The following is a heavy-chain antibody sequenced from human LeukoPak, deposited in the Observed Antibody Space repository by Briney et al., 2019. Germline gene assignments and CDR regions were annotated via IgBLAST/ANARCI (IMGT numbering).Heavy chain of an antibody. V-gene: IGHV3-74*03. J-gene: IGHJ4*02. CDR2: VNDDGSST. D-gene: IGHD5/OR15-5a*01. CDR3: AKGGLRVTDY. Sequence: GGSLRPSCAASGFIFSNYWMHWVRQAPGKGLVWVSRVNDDGSSTTYADPVKGRFTISRDNAKNTLYLQMNSLRAEDTAVYYCAKGGLRVTDYWGQGTLVTVSS. CDR1: GFIFSNYW.